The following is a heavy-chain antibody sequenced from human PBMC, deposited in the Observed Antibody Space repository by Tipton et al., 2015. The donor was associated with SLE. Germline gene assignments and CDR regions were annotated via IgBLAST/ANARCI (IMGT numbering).Heavy chain of an antibody. CDR3: ARGKGFSSSRWIDP. Sequence: TLSLTCNVAGDSINSETYHWAWFRQPPGKGLEWIGSVYYSGTTYYNPSLKSRVIVSVGTSKEQFSLRLTSVTAADTAVYFCARGKGFSSSRWIDPWGQGSLVIVSS. CDR2: VYYSGTT. D-gene: IGHD6-6*01. J-gene: IGHJ5*02. V-gene: IGHV4-39*07. CDR1: GDSINSETYH.